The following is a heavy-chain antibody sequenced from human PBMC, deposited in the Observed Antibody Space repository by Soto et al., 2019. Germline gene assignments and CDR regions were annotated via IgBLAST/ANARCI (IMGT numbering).Heavy chain of an antibody. Sequence: SVKVSCKASGYTFTSYDINWVRQATGQGLEWMGWMNPNSGNTGYAQKFQGRVTMTRNTSISTAYMELSSLRSEDTAVYYCARGIRDCGGDCYSDWFDPWGQGTLVTVSS. CDR3: ARGIRDCGGDCYSDWFDP. CDR1: GYTFTSYD. J-gene: IGHJ5*02. CDR2: MNPNSGNT. V-gene: IGHV1-8*01. D-gene: IGHD2-21*02.